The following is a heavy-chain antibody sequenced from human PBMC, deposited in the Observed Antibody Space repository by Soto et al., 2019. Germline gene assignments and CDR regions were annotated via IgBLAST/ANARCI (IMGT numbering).Heavy chain of an antibody. J-gene: IGHJ5*02. D-gene: IGHD3-10*01. V-gene: IGHV4-30-4*01. CDR2: IYYSGST. CDR1: GGSISSGDYY. Sequence: SETLSLTCTVSGGSISSGDYYWSWIRQPPGKGLEWIGYIYYSGSTYYNPSLKSRVTISVDTSKNQFSLKLSSVTAADTAVYYCARGSAYYGSGSYYTPPYNWFDPWGQGTLVTVSS. CDR3: ARGSAYYGSGSYYTPPYNWFDP.